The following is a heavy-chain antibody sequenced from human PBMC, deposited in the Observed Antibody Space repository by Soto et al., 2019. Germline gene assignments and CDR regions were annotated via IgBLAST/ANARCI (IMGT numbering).Heavy chain of an antibody. CDR1: GGTFSSYA. V-gene: IGHV1-69*13. D-gene: IGHD3-3*01. CDR3: ARVSSSDFWSGYYYYYYGMDV. Sequence: SVKVSCKASGGTFSSYAISWVRQAPGQGLEWMGGIIPIFGTANYAQKFQGRVTITADESTSTAYMELSSLRSEDTAVCYCARVSSSDFWSGYYYYYYGMDVWGQGTTVTVSS. CDR2: IIPIFGTA. J-gene: IGHJ6*02.